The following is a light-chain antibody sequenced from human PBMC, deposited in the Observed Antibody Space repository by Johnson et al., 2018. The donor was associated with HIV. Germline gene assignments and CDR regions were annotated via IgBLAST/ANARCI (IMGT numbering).Light chain of an antibody. V-gene: IGLV1-51*02. CDR1: SSDMGNYA. J-gene: IGLJ1*01. Sequence: QSVLTQPPSVSAAPGQKVTISCSGSSSDMGNYAVSWYQQLPGTAPKLLIYENNKRPSGIPDRFSGSKSGTSATLGITGLQTGDEADYYCGAWDSSLSAHFVFRTGTNITVL. CDR2: ENN. CDR3: GAWDSSLSAHFV.